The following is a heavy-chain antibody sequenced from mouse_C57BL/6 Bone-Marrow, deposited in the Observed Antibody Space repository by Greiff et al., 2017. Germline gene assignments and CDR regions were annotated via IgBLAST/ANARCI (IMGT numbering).Heavy chain of an antibody. CDR3: ARGYDDAMDY. CDR2: IDPSDSYT. V-gene: IGHV1-69*01. Sequence: QVQLQQPGAELVMPGASVKLSCKASGYTFTSYWMHWVKQRPGQGLEWIGEIDPSDSYTNYNQKFKGKSTLPVDKTSSTAYMQLSSLTSEDSAVXYCARGYDDAMDYWGQGTSVTVSS. D-gene: IGHD2-2*01. J-gene: IGHJ4*01. CDR1: GYTFTSYW.